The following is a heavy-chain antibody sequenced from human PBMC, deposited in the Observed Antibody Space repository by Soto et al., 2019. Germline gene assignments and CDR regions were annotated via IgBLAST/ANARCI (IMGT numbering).Heavy chain of an antibody. V-gene: IGHV5-51*07. Sequence: GESLKISCKGSGYSFTSYWIGWVHQMPGKGLEWMGIIYPGDSDTRYSPSFQGQVTISADKSISTAYLQWSSLKASDTAMYYCARLDDCSSTSCYATYYFDYWGQGTLVTVSS. CDR2: IYPGDSDT. CDR3: ARLDDCSSTSCYATYYFDY. D-gene: IGHD2-2*01. CDR1: GYSFTSYW. J-gene: IGHJ4*02.